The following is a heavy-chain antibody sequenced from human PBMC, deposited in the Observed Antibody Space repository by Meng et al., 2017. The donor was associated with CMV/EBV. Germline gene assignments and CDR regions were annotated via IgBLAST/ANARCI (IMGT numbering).Heavy chain of an antibody. CDR2: VYHSGST. D-gene: IGHD3-22*01. CDR1: GGSISTYY. Sequence: SETLSLTCTVSGGSISTYYWNWIRQFPGRGLEWIGYVYHSGSTYYNPSLKSRVTISVDTSKNQFSLKLSSVTAADTAVYYCARVRRITMIVDWGQGTLVTVSS. J-gene: IGHJ4*02. V-gene: IGHV4-59*08. CDR3: ARVRRITMIVD.